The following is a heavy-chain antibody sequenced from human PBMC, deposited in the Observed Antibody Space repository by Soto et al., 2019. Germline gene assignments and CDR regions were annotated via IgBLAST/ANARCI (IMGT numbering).Heavy chain of an antibody. CDR2: ISSSSSTI. J-gene: IGHJ6*02. D-gene: IGHD3-9*01. V-gene: IGHV3-48*02. CDR3: ARAECSSKDCLTDYYSYGLDV. Sequence: GGSLRLSCAASGFTFSSYSMNWVRQAPGKGLEWVSYISSSSSTIYYADSVKGRFTISRDNAKNSLYLQMNSLRDEDTAVYYCARAECSSKDCLTDYYSYGLDVWGQGPTVTVSS. CDR1: GFTFSSYS.